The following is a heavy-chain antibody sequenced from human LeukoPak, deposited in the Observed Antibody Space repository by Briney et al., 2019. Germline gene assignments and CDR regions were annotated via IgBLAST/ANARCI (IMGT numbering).Heavy chain of an antibody. V-gene: IGHV3-53*01. CDR2: IYSGGST. CDR3: ARDPFSYDSSALGAFDI. CDR1: GFTVSSNY. Sequence: GGSLRLSCAASGFTVSSNYMSWVRQAPGKGLEWVSVIYSGGSTYYADSVKGRFTISRDNAKNSLYLQMNSLRAEDTAVYYCARDPFSYDSSALGAFDIWGQGTMVTVSS. J-gene: IGHJ3*02. D-gene: IGHD3-22*01.